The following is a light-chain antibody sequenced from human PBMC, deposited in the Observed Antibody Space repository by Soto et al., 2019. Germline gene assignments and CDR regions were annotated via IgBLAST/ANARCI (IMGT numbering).Light chain of an antibody. CDR2: EVY. J-gene: IGLJ1*01. V-gene: IGLV2-8*01. CDR1: SSDVGGYNY. CDR3: SSYVGTNSYV. Sequence: QSALTQPPSASGSPGQSVTISCTGTSSDVGGYNYVSWYQHHPGKAPKLIIYEVYKRPSGVPDRCSGSKSGNTAALTVSGLQAEDEAEYYCSSYVGTNSYVFGTGTKLTVL.